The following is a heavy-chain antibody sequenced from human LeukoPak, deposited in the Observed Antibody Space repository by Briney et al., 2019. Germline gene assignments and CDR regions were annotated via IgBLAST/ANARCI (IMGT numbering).Heavy chain of an antibody. CDR3: ANAGYTSGWYDYYYMDV. D-gene: IGHD6-19*01. CDR1: GFTFSSYW. J-gene: IGHJ6*03. Sequence: PGRSLRLSCAASGFTFSSYWMHWVRQTPGKGLMWVSRINSDGSSIGYADSLKGRFTISRDNAKNTLYLQMNRLRAEDTAVYYCANAGYTSGWYDYYYMDVWGKGTPVTISS. V-gene: IGHV3-74*01. CDR2: INSDGSSI.